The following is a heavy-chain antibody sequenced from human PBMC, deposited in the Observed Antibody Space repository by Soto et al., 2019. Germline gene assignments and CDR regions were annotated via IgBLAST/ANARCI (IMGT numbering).Heavy chain of an antibody. D-gene: IGHD6-13*01. CDR3: ARRYSSAFDI. V-gene: IGHV4-59*08. Sequence: SETLSLTCTVSGGSISNYYWTWIRQPPGKGLEWIGYIYYSGTTNYNPSLKSRVTISVDTSKNQFSLKLSSVTAADTAVYYCARRYSSAFDIWGQGTMVTVSS. CDR2: IYYSGTT. CDR1: GGSISNYY. J-gene: IGHJ3*02.